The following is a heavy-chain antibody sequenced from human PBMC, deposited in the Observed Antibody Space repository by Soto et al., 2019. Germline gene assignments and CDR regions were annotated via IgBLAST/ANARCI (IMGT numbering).Heavy chain of an antibody. J-gene: IGHJ6*02. D-gene: IGHD3-3*01. CDR3: AKDISWSRITIFGVASRYYYYGMDV. CDR1: GFTFSSYA. CDR2: ISGSGGST. V-gene: IGHV3-23*01. Sequence: GGSLRLSCAASGFTFSSYAMSWVRQAPGKGLEWVSAISGSGGSTYYADSVKGRFTISRDNSKNTLYLQMNSLRAEDTAVYYCAKDISWSRITIFGVASRYYYYGMDVWGQGTTVTVSS.